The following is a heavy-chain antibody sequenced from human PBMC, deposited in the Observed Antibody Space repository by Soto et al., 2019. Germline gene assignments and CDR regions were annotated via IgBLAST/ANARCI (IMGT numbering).Heavy chain of an antibody. V-gene: IGHV2-5*02. D-gene: IGHD4-17*01. J-gene: IGHJ5*02. CDR1: GFSLSTSGVG. CDR3: VHSPSSRTYGPNWFDP. Sequence: QITLKESGPTLVKPTQTLTLTCTFSGFSLSTSGVGVGWIRQPPGKALEWLALIYWDDDKRYSPSLKSRLTITKDTSKNQVVLTMTNMDPVDTATYYCVHSPSSRTYGPNWFDPWGQGTLVTVSS. CDR2: IYWDDDK.